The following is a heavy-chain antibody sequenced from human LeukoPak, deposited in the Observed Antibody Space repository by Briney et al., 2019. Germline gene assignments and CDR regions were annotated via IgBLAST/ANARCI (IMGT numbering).Heavy chain of an antibody. CDR2: IDTSGLI. CDR1: GGSISSFY. CDR3: ARLPSGTVNPPYDY. J-gene: IGHJ4*02. D-gene: IGHD3-10*01. Sequence: SETLSLTCSVSGGSISSFYWSWIRQPAGKGLEWIGRIDTSGLINYNPSLKSRVTMSVDTSKNQFSLKLTSVTAADTAVYYCARLPSGTVNPPYDYWGQGSLVTVSS. V-gene: IGHV4-4*07.